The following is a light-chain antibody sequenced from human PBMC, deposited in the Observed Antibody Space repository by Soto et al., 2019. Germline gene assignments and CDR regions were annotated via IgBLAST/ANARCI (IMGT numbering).Light chain of an antibody. Sequence: QSALTQPASVSGSPGQSITISCTGTSSDIGGYDYVSWYQQHPGKAPKLVIYAVSNRPSGVSTRFSASKSGNTASLTISGLQAEDDADYYCNSYTSITTLGVFGGGTKRTVL. CDR1: SSDIGGYDY. J-gene: IGLJ2*01. CDR3: NSYTSITTLGV. CDR2: AVS. V-gene: IGLV2-14*01.